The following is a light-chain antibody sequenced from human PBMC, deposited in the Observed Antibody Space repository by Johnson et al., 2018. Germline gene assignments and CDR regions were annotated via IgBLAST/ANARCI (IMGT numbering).Light chain of an antibody. CDR1: SSTIGNNY. J-gene: IGLJ1*01. Sequence: QSVLTQPPSVSAAPGQKVTISCSVSSSTIGNNYVSWYQQLPGTAPKLLIYYNNKRPSGIPDRFPGSKSGTSSTLGLTGLPTGDEADYYCGTWDSSLSAGNVFGTGTKVTGL. V-gene: IGLV1-51*01. CDR3: GTWDSSLSAGNV. CDR2: YNN.